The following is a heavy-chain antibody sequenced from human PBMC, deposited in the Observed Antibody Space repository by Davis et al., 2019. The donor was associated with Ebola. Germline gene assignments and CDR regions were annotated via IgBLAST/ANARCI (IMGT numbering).Heavy chain of an antibody. CDR1: HYDVGSNF. CDR3: ARDETYTGRFG. J-gene: IGHJ4*02. Sequence: PGGSLRLSCLASHYDVGSNFLSWVRQAPGKGLEWISLISNTGTTYYIESVRGRFTISRDISKNTFYLQMNSLRAEDTAVYYCARDETYTGRFGWGQGTLVTVSS. CDR2: ISNTGTT. V-gene: IGHV3-53*01. D-gene: IGHD1-26*01.